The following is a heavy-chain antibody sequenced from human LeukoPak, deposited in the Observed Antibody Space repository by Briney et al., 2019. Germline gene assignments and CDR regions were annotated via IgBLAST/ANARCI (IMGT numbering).Heavy chain of an antibody. D-gene: IGHD3-10*01. V-gene: IGHV4-61*02. J-gene: IGHJ4*02. Sequence: SETLSLTCTVSGGSISSGSSYWSWIRQPAGKGLEWIGRIYTSGSTNYNPSLKSRVTISVDTSKNQFSLKLSSVTAADTAVYYCARANVQWFGELLYDYWGQGTLVTVSS. CDR2: IYTSGST. CDR1: GGSISSGSSY. CDR3: ARANVQWFGELLYDY.